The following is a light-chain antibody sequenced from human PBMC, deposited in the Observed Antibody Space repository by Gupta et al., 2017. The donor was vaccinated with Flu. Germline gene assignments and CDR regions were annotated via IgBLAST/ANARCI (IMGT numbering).Light chain of an antibody. V-gene: IGLV2-11*01. J-gene: IGLJ1*01. CDR1: SNDVGGSNR. CDR3: YSYAGRVTWV. CDR2: DVT. Sequence: QSAPTQPRSVSGSPGQSVTISCTGSSNDVGGSNRVSWYQQRPGKAPKLLLYDVTERPSGVPDRFSGSKSGNTASLTISGLQADDEADYYCYSYAGRVTWVFGTGTTVTVL.